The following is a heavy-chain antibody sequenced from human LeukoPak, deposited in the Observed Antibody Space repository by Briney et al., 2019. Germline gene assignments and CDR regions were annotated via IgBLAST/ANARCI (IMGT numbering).Heavy chain of an antibody. CDR1: GFAFSSNA. CDR3: AKDPYSGSYYDY. J-gene: IGHJ4*02. D-gene: IGHD1-26*01. Sequence: PGGSLRLSCAASGFAFSSNAMSWVRQAPGEGLEWVSTISGPGAHTYYADSVKGRFTISRDNSKNTLYLQMNSLRADDTAVYYCAKDPYSGSYYDYWGQGTLVTVSS. CDR2: ISGPGAHT. V-gene: IGHV3-23*01.